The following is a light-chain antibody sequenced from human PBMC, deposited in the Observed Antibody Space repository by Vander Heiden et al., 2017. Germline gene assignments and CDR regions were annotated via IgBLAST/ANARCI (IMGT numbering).Light chain of an antibody. CDR3: QEYSAYWYT. J-gene: IGKJ2*01. CDR2: DAS. CDR1: QSVGSS. Sequence: IQITQSPSTLSASVGDRVTITCRASQSVGSSLAWYQQRPGKAPNLLIYDASTLESGVPSRFSGSGSGTEFTLSIYSLQPDDFATYYCQEYSAYWYTFGQGTKLEIK. V-gene: IGKV1-5*01.